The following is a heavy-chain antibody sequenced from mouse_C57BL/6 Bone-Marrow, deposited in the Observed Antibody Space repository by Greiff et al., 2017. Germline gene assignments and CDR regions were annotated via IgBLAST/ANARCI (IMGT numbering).Heavy chain of an antibody. CDR2: INPGSGGT. Sequence: VQLQQSGAELVRPGTSVKVSCKASGYAFTNYLIEWVKQRPGQGLEWIGVINPGSGGTNYNEKFKGKATLTADKSSSTAYMQLSSLTSEDSAVYFCARRYGSSLDYWGQGTTLTVSS. J-gene: IGHJ2*01. V-gene: IGHV1-54*01. CDR3: ARRYGSSLDY. D-gene: IGHD1-1*01. CDR1: GYAFTNYL.